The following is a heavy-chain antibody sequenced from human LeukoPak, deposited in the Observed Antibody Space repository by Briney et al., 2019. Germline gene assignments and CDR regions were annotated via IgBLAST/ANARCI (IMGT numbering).Heavy chain of an antibody. CDR2: INHSGST. Sequence: SETLSLTCAVYGGSFSGYYWSWIRQPPGKGLEWIGEINHSGSTNYNPSLKSRVTISVDTSKNQFSLKLSSVTAADTAVYYCARGGLLWFGSLYGMDVWGQGTTVTVSS. CDR3: ARGGLLWFGSLYGMDV. J-gene: IGHJ6*02. CDR1: GGSFSGYY. V-gene: IGHV4-34*01. D-gene: IGHD3-10*01.